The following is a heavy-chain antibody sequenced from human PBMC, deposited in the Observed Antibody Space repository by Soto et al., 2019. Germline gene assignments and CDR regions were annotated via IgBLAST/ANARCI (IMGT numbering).Heavy chain of an antibody. D-gene: IGHD6-13*01. Sequence: QVHLVESGGGVVLPGRSLRLSCAASGFSFRNYAMHWVRQDPGKGLEWVALITYDGSNNYYADSLKGRFTISRDQSKDTLFLQMNSLRPEDTAVYYCVRERRGYIPDNWGQGNLVTVAS. J-gene: IGHJ4*02. CDR1: GFSFRNYA. V-gene: IGHV3-30-3*01. CDR2: ITYDGSNN. CDR3: VRERRGYIPDN.